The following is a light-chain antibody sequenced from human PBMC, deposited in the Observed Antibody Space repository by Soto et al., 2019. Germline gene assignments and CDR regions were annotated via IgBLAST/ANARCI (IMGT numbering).Light chain of an antibody. CDR3: QQYYSTHIT. CDR1: QSVLYSSNNKKY. CDR2: WAS. V-gene: IGKV4-1*01. J-gene: IGKJ5*01. Sequence: DIVMTQSPDSLAVSLGERATINCKSSQSVLYSSNNKKYLAWYQQKPGQPPKLLIYWASTRESGVPDRFSGSGSGTDFTLTISSLQAEDVAVYYCQQYYSTHITFGQGTRLEIK.